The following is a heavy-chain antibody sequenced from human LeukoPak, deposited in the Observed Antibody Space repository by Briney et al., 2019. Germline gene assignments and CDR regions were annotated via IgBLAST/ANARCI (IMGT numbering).Heavy chain of an antibody. D-gene: IGHD4-11*01. CDR1: GYTFTGYY. CDR3: ARVGYSNQNDY. CDR2: IIPIFGTA. J-gene: IGHJ4*02. V-gene: IGHV1-69*06. Sequence: SVKVSCKASGYTFTGYYMNWVRQAPGQGLEWMGGIIPIFGTANYAQKFQGRVTITADKSTSTAYMELSSLRSEDTAVYYCARVGYSNQNDYWGQGTLVTVSS.